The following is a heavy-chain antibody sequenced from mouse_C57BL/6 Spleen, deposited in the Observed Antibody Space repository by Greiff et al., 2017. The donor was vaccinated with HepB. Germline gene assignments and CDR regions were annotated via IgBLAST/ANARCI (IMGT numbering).Heavy chain of an antibody. V-gene: IGHV1-82*01. CDR2: IYPGDGDT. J-gene: IGHJ2*01. CDR3: ARDSSGPYLDY. Sequence: QVQLQQSGPELVKPGASVKISCKASGYAFSSSWMNWVKQRPGKGLEWIGRIYPGDGDTNYNGKFKGKATLTADKSSSTAYMQLSSLTSEDSAVYFCARDSSGPYLDYWGQGTTLTVSS. CDR1: GYAFSSSW. D-gene: IGHD3-2*02.